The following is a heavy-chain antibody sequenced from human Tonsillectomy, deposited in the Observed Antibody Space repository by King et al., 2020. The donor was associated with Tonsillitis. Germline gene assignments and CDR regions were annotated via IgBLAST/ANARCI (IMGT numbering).Heavy chain of an antibody. V-gene: IGHV5-10-1*03. CDR2: IDPSDSYT. D-gene: IGHD5-24*01. CDR3: ASRDRGLHVKYYYYCGLAV. Sequence: QLVQSGAEVKKPGESLTISCKTSGYSFTSYWISWVRQMPGKGLEWMGRIDPSDSYTNYSPSFQGRVTISADKSISTAYLQWSSLKASDTAIYFCASRDRGLHVKYYYYCGLAVWGQGTTVTVSS. CDR1: GYSFTSYW. J-gene: IGHJ6*02.